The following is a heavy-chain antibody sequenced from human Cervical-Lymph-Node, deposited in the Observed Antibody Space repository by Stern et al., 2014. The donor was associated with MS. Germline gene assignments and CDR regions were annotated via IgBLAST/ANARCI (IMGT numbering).Heavy chain of an antibody. Sequence: DQLVVFGAEVTKTGSSVKVSCKASGGIFRKFLSSWVRQGLGQGLEWMEGIFPVFGTPTYAQEFRGRVTITADVSTSTVYMELSSLRSDDTAVYYCALSSETSDRWYSLGYDLWGQGTLVTVSS. D-gene: IGHD6-13*01. J-gene: IGHJ5*02. CDR3: ALSSETSDRWYSLGYDL. V-gene: IGHV1-69*01. CDR2: IFPVFGTP. CDR1: GGIFRKFL.